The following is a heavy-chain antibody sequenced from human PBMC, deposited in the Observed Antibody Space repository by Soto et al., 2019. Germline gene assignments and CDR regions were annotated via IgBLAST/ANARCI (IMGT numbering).Heavy chain of an antibody. V-gene: IGHV3-33*01. D-gene: IGHD3-3*01. CDR3: ARDGYYDFWSGYYRTYGMDV. CDR1: GFTFSSYG. CDR2: IWYDGSNK. J-gene: IGHJ6*02. Sequence: GGSLRLSCAASGFTFSSYGMHWVRQAPGKGLEWVAVIWYDGSNKYYADSVKGRFTISRDNSKNTLYLQMNSLRAGDTAVYYCARDGYYDFWSGYYRTYGMDVWGQGTTVTVSS.